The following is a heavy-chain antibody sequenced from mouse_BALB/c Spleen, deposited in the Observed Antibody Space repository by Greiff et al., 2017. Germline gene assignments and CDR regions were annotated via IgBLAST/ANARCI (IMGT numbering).Heavy chain of an antibody. CDR3: ARDRYGEPYYYAMDY. CDR1: GFTFSDYY. Sequence: EVQLVESGGGLVKPGGSLKLSCAASGFTFSDYYMYWVRQTPEKRLEWVATISDGGSYTYYPDSVKGRVTISRDNAKNNLYLQMRSLKSEDTAMYYCARDRYGEPYYYAMDYWGQGTSVTVSS. CDR2: ISDGGSYT. V-gene: IGHV5-4*02. J-gene: IGHJ4*01. D-gene: IGHD2-13*01.